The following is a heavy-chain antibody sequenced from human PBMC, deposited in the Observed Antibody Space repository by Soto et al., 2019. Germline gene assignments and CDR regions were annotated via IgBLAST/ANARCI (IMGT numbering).Heavy chain of an antibody. CDR1: GDSISRGGYY. CDR3: ATLQRYYYGMDV. CDR2: IYYSGST. J-gene: IGHJ6*02. D-gene: IGHD4-4*01. Sequence: PSETLSLTCTVSGDSISRGGYYWSWIRQHTGKGLEWIGYIYYSGSTYYNPSLKSRVTISVDTSKNKFSLKLSSVTAADTAVYYCATLQRYYYGMDVWGQGTTVTVSS. V-gene: IGHV4-31*03.